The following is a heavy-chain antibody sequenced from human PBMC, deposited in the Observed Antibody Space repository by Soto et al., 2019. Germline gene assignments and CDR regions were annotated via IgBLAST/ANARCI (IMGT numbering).Heavy chain of an antibody. J-gene: IGHJ4*02. CDR3: TTESYYDFWSGYYTYFDY. V-gene: IGHV3-15*01. CDR1: GFTFSNAW. D-gene: IGHD3-3*01. CDR2: IKSKTDGGTT. Sequence: PGGSLRLSCAASGFTFSNAWMSWVRQAPGKGLEWVGRIKSKTDGGTTDYAAPVKGRFTISRDDSKNTLYLQMNSLKTEDTAVFYCTTESYYDFWSGYYTYFDYWGQGTLVTVSS.